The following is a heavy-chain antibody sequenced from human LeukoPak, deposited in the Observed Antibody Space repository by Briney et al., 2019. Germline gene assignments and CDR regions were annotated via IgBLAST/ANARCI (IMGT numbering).Heavy chain of an antibody. CDR1: GYTFTSYY. CDR3: ARGSSKRIVGASD. V-gene: IGHV1-46*01. D-gene: IGHD1-26*01. J-gene: IGHJ4*02. CDR2: INPSGGST. Sequence: ASVTVSCKASGYTFTSYYMHWVRQAPGQGLEWMGIINPSGGSTSYAQKFQGRVTMTRDISTSTVYMELSSLRSEDTAVYYCARGSSKRIVGASDWGQGTLVTVSS.